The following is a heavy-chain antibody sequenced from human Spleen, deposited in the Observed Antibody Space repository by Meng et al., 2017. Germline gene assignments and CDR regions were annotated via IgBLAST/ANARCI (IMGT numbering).Heavy chain of an antibody. V-gene: IGHV3-23*01. CDR3: AKDLIVGATTEKFDY. CDR2: ISDDGGTP. D-gene: IGHD1-26*01. J-gene: IGHJ4*02. CDR1: GFTFTSFS. Sequence: GESLKISCAASGFTFTSFSLSWVRQAPGKGLEWVSGISDDGGTPYYAESVKGRFTISRDNFKNTLFLQMNSLRDEDTAVYYCAKDLIVGATTEKFDYWGQGTLVTVSS.